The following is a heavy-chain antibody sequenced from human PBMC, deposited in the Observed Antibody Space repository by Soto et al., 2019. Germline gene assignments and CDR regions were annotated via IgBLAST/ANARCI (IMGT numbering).Heavy chain of an antibody. V-gene: IGHV5-51*01. CDR3: ARHAYSYGYADSYYYMDV. Sequence: GDSLKISCKGSGYSFTSYWIGWVRQMPGKGLEWMGIIYPGDSDTRYGPSFQGQVTISADKSISTAYLQWSSLKASDTAMYYCARHAYSYGYADSYYYMDVWGKGSTVTVSS. CDR2: IYPGDSDT. D-gene: IGHD5-18*01. CDR1: GYSFTSYW. J-gene: IGHJ6*03.